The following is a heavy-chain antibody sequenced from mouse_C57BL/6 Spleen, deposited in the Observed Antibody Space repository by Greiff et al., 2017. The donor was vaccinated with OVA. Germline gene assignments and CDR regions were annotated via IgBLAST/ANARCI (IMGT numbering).Heavy chain of an antibody. D-gene: IGHD1-1*01. CDR2: IYPRDGDT. CDR1: GYAFSSYW. Sequence: QVQLKQSGAELVKPGASVKISCKASGYAFSSYWMNWVKQRPGKGLEWIGQIYPRDGDTNYNGKFKGKATLTADKSSSTAYMQLSRLSSEASAVYFGAITTVIGGYYAMDYWGQGTSVTVSS. J-gene: IGHJ4*01. V-gene: IGHV1-80*01. CDR3: AITTVIGGYYAMDY.